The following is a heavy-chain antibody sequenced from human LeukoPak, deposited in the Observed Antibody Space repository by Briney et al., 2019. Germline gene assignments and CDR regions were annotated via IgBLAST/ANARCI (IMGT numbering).Heavy chain of an antibody. CDR1: GFSFSSYW. V-gene: IGHV3-74*01. CDR2: ISTDGSET. J-gene: IGHJ4*02. CDR3: ATCSGGRCYSKGFDY. Sequence: GGSLRLSCAASGFSFSSYWMRCVRQAPGKGLVWVSCISTDGSETRYADSVKGRFTISRDNAKNTLNLQMNSLTAEDTAVYYCATCSGGRCYSKGFDYWGQGTLVTVSS. D-gene: IGHD2-15*01.